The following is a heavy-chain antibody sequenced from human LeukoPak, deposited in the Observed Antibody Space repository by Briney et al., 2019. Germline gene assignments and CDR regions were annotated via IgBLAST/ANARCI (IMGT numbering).Heavy chain of an antibody. Sequence: GRSLRLSCAASGFTFSSYGMHWVRQAPGKGLEWVAVISYDGSNKYYADSVKGRFTISRDNSKNTLYLQMTSLRAEDTAVYYCAKERPNGDYVDYWGQGTLVTVSS. CDR2: ISYDGSNK. CDR1: GFTFSSYG. V-gene: IGHV3-30*18. CDR3: AKERPNGDYVDY. J-gene: IGHJ4*02. D-gene: IGHD4-17*01.